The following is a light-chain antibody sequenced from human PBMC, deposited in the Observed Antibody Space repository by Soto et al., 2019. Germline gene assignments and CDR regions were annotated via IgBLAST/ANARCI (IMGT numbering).Light chain of an antibody. V-gene: IGLV2-14*01. J-gene: IGLJ2*01. CDR2: EVS. Sequence: QSALTQPASVSGSPGQSITISCTGTSSDVGDYFSWYQQHPGKAPKLMIYEVSNRPSGVSNRFSGSKSGNTASLTISGLQAEDEADYYCSSYTSSTTEVFGGGTKLTVL. CDR1: SSDVGDY. CDR3: SSYTSSTTEV.